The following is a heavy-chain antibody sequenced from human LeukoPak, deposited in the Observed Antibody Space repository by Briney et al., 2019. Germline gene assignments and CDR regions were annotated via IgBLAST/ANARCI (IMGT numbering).Heavy chain of an antibody. CDR1: GGSISSSSYY. CDR2: VYYSGTT. J-gene: IGHJ3*02. CDR3: ARHPTDYGFWSTYMEAFDI. V-gene: IGHV4-39*01. D-gene: IGHD3-3*01. Sequence: SETLSLTCTVSGGSISSSSYYWGWIRQPPGKGLEWIGSVYYSGTTYYNPSLKSRVTISVDTSKTQFSLKLTSVTAADTAVYYCARHPTDYGFWSTYMEAFDIWGQGTRVTVSS.